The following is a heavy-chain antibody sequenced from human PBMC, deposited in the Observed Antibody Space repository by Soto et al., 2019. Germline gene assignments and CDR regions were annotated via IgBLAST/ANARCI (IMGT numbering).Heavy chain of an antibody. CDR3: AKMEGNTYGFFQ. Sequence: EVQLVESGGGLVQPGGSLRLSCAASGFSFSNYWIHWVRQAQGKGLVWVSRIKTGGSSTDYAASVKSRFTISRANAKNPLYLQMNSRTAEDTAVYYCAKMEGNTYGFFQWGQGTLSTVSS. J-gene: IGHJ4*02. V-gene: IGHV3-74*01. D-gene: IGHD5-18*01. CDR2: IKTGGSST. CDR1: GFSFSNYW.